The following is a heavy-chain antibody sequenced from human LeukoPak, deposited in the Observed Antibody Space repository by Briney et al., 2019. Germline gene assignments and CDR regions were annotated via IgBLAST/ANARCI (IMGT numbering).Heavy chain of an antibody. J-gene: IGHJ4*02. CDR3: ARVTYYYGSGSYYYFDY. CDR1: GGSISSYY. V-gene: IGHV4-59*01. D-gene: IGHD3-10*01. CDR2: IYYSGST. Sequence: SGTLSLTCTVPGGSISSYYWSWIRQPPGKGLEWIGYIYYSGSTNYNPSLKSRVTISVDTSKNQFSLKLSSVTAADTAVYYCARVTYYYGSGSYYYFDYWGQGTLVTVSS.